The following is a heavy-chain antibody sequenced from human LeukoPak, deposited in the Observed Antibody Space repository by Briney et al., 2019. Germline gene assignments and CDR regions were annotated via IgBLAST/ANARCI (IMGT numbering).Heavy chain of an antibody. CDR3: AKDRLLWFGELLDYFDY. CDR2: ISSGDTT. CDR1: GFAVSNNY. Sequence: GGSLRLSCTASGFAVSNNYMNWVRQAPGKGLEWVSIISSGDTTYYADSVKGRFTISRDNSKNTLYLQMNSLRAEDTAVYYCAKDRLLWFGELLDYFDYWGQGTLVTVSS. V-gene: IGHV3-53*05. J-gene: IGHJ4*02. D-gene: IGHD3-10*01.